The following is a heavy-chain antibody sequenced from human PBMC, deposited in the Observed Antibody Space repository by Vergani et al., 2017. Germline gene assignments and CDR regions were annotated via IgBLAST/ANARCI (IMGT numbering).Heavy chain of an antibody. D-gene: IGHD3-3*01. J-gene: IGHJ4*02. CDR2: IYYSGST. V-gene: IGHV4-39*01. Sequence: QVQLQESGPGLVKPSQTLSLTCTVSGGSISSSSYYWGWIRQPPGKGLEWIGSIYYSGSTYYNPSLKSRVTISVDTSKNQFSLKLSSVTAADTAVYYCARQGSWYYDFWSGYPYDYWGQGTLVTVSS. CDR1: GGSISSSSYY. CDR3: ARQGSWYYDFWSGYPYDY.